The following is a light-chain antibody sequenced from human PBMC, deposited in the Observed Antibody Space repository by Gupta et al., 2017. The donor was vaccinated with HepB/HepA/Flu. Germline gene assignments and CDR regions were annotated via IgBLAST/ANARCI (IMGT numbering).Light chain of an antibody. CDR3: QQDGSSPQT. V-gene: IGKV3-20*01. J-gene: IGKJ1*01. Sequence: EIVLTQSPGTLSLSPGERATLSCRARQSVSSSYLAWYQQKPGQAPRLLIYGASSRATGIPDRFSGSGSGTDFTLTISRLEPEDFAVYYCQQDGSSPQTFGQGTKVEIK. CDR1: QSVSSSY. CDR2: GAS.